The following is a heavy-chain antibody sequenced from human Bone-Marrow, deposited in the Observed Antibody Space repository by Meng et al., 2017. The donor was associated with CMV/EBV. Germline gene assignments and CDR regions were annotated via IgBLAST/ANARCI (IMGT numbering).Heavy chain of an antibody. V-gene: IGHV3-21*01. CDR2: ISTSSGYI. CDR1: GFTFSSYT. J-gene: IGHJ4*02. Sequence: GGSLRLSCAASGFTFSSYTMNWVRQAPGQGLEWVASISTSSGYIYYADSVKGRFTISRDNANNSLYLQMNSLRAEDTALYYCARTRDIVVIPAGILAYWGLGTLVTVPQ. CDR3: ARTRDIVVIPAGILAY. D-gene: IGHD2-2*01.